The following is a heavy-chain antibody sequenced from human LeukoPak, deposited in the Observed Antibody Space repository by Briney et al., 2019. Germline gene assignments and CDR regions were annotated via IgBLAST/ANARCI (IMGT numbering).Heavy chain of an antibody. D-gene: IGHD3-22*01. CDR3: ASSYYDSSGYYFDY. Sequence: GASVKVSCKASGYTFTSYGISWVRQAPGQGLEWMGWISAYNGNTNYAQKLQGRVTMTTDTSTSTAYMELRSLRSDDTAVYYCASSYYDSSGYYFDYWGQGTLVTVSS. V-gene: IGHV1-18*01. J-gene: IGHJ4*02. CDR1: GYTFTSYG. CDR2: ISAYNGNT.